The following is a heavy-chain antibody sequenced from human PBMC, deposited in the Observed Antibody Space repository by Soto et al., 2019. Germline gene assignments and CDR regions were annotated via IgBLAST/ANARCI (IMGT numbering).Heavy chain of an antibody. Sequence: QVQLVQSGAEVKKPGASVKVSCKASGYTFSSYDISWLRQAPGQGLEWMGWISAYNGNIKYTQKLQGRVTMTTDTSTCTAYMELRSLRYEDTAVYYCASDSPPLDYWGQGTLVTVSS. J-gene: IGHJ4*02. CDR3: ASDSPPLDY. CDR2: ISAYNGNI. CDR1: GYTFSSYD. V-gene: IGHV1-18*01.